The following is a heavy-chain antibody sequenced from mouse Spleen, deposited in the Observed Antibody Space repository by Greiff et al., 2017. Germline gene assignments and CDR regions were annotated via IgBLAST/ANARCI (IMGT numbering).Heavy chain of an antibody. CDR2: IDPETGGT. CDR3: NYADYYAMDY. D-gene: IGHD2-4*01. Sequence: QVQLQQSGAELVRPGASVTLSCKASGYTFTDYEMHWVKQTPVHGLEWIGAIDPETGGTAYNQKFKGKAILTADKSSSTAYMELRSLTSEDSAGYYCNYADYYAMDYWGQGTSVTVSS. CDR1: GYTFTDYE. V-gene: IGHV1-15*01. J-gene: IGHJ4*01.